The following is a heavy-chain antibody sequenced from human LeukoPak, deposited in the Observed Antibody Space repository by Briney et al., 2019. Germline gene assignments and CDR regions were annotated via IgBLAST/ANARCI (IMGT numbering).Heavy chain of an antibody. Sequence: SETLSLTCAVYGGSFSGYYWSWIRQPPGKGLEWIGEINHSGSTNYNPSLKSRVTISVDTSKNQFSLKLSSVTAADTAVYYCARGNIVATNPPRYFDYWGQGTLVTVSS. CDR3: ARGNIVATNPPRYFDY. V-gene: IGHV4-34*01. CDR1: GGSFSGYY. J-gene: IGHJ4*02. D-gene: IGHD5-12*01. CDR2: INHSGST.